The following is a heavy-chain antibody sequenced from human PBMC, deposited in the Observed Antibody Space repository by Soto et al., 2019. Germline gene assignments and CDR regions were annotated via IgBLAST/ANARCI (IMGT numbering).Heavy chain of an antibody. Sequence: QVQLVQSGAEVKKPGASVKVSCKTSGYTFTSYGISWVRQAPGQGLEWMGWISGYNAATNYAHKHQGRVTMTTDTSTNKAYMELRNLRSDDTAVYYCARDGGLYYDSSGYYSVIWGQGTMVTVSS. CDR1: GYTFTSYG. D-gene: IGHD3-22*01. V-gene: IGHV1-18*01. J-gene: IGHJ3*02. CDR2: ISGYNAAT. CDR3: ARDGGLYYDSSGYYSVI.